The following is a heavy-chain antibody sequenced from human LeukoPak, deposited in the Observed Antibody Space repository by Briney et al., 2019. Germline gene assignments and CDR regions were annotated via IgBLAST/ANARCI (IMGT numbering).Heavy chain of an antibody. CDR2: ISADNGNT. J-gene: IGHJ6*03. D-gene: IGHD6-19*01. CDR1: GYTFTSYG. Sequence: ASVKVSCKASGYTFTSYGISWVRQAPGQGLEWMGRISADNGNTNYAQKLQARVTMTTDTSTSTAYMELRRLRSDDTAVYYCARVAVAGTYYYYYYMDVWGKGTTVTVSS. V-gene: IGHV1-18*01. CDR3: ARVAVAGTYYYYYYMDV.